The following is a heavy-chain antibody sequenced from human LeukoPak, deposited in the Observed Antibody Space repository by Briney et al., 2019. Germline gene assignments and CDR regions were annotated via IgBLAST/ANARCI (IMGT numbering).Heavy chain of an antibody. Sequence: GGSLRLSCAASGVTFSGYSMNWVRQAPGKGLEWVSAITATSLHIYYADSVKGRFTISRDNAKNSLYLQMNSLRAEDTAVYYCAREDAFDIWGQGTMVTVSS. J-gene: IGHJ3*02. V-gene: IGHV3-21*04. CDR3: AREDAFDI. CDR1: GVTFSGYS. CDR2: ITATSLHI.